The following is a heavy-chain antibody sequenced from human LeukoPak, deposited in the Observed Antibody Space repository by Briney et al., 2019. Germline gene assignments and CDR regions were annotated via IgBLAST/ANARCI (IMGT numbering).Heavy chain of an antibody. CDR2: INPSSGGT. CDR3: ARLNSGNLRGIFY. Sequence: VATVKPSSKPSVYVFTAYDINTVRQSPGFGLEWLGWINPSSGGTTYAQRFQGRVTMTSDTSTSTAYLELNGLRSDDTAVYFCARLNSGNLRGIFYWGQGSLVTVSS. V-gene: IGHV1-2*02. CDR1: VYVFTAYD. J-gene: IGHJ4*02. D-gene: IGHD3-10*01.